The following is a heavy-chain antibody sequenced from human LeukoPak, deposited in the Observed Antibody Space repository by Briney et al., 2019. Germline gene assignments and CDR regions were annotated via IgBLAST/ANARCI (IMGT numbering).Heavy chain of an antibody. CDR1: GFTFGRYW. J-gene: IGHJ6*04. Sequence: GGSLRLACAASGFTFGRYWMDCVRHAPGKGLVWVSRINSDGSSTSYADSVKGRFTISRDNAKNTLYLQMNSLRAEDTAVYYCASPTTAAGTGYYYYGMDVWGKGTTVTVSS. D-gene: IGHD6-13*01. CDR3: ASPTTAAGTGYYYYGMDV. CDR2: INSDGSST. V-gene: IGHV3-74*01.